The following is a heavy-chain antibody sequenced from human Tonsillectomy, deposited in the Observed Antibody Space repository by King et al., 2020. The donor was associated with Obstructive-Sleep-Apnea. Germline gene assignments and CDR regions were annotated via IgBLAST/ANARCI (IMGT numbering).Heavy chain of an antibody. CDR1: GGSISGHY. Sequence: VQLQESGPGLVKPSETLSLTCTVSGGSISGHYWSWIRQPPGKGLEWIVYIYYRGHTYYTPSLKSRVTISVDTSKTQFSLKLNTVTAADTAVYYCARLYGGNSLYFDYWGQGTLVTVSS. V-gene: IGHV4-59*11. J-gene: IGHJ4*02. CDR3: ARLYGGNSLYFDY. CDR2: IYYRGHT. D-gene: IGHD4-23*01.